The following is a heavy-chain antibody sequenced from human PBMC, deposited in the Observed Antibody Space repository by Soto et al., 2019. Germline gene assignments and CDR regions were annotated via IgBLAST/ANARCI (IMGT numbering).Heavy chain of an antibody. CDR1: GGSFSGYY. V-gene: IGHV4-34*01. CDR3: ARGPEAVAAIADYYYYMDV. CDR2: INYNGNT. Sequence: QVQLQQWGAGLLKPSETLSLTCAVYGGSFSGYYWSWIRQPPGKGLEWIGEINYNGNTNYNPSLKGRVTISVDTSKNQFSLKLSSVTAADTAVYYCARGPEAVAAIADYYYYMDVWGRGTRVTVSS. D-gene: IGHD2-15*01. J-gene: IGHJ6*03.